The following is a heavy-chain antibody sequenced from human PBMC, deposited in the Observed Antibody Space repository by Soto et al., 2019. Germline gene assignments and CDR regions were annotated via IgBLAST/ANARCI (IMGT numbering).Heavy chain of an antibody. J-gene: IGHJ4*02. V-gene: IGHV1-69*02. CDR3: ARAWGSGVVGPAVNSDMVIKEGRDY. Sequence: QVQLVQSGAEVKKPGSSVKVSCKASGGTFSSYTISWVRQAPGQGLEWMGRIIPILGIANYAQKFQGRVTITADKSTSTAYMELSSLRSEHRAVYYCARAWGSGVVGPAVNSDMVIKEGRDYWGQGTLVTVSS. CDR2: IIPILGIA. CDR1: GGTFSSYT. D-gene: IGHD2-2*01.